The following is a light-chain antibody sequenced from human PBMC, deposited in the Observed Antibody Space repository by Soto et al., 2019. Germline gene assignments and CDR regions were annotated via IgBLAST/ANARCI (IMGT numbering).Light chain of an antibody. Sequence: QLVLTQSPSASGSLGASVKLTCTLSSGHSSYAIAWHQQQPEKGPRYLMNLNSDGSHSKGDGIPDRFSGSSSGAERYFTISSLQSEDETDYYCQTWGTGIQVFGGGTKLTVL. CDR2: LNSDGSH. CDR1: SGHSSYA. J-gene: IGLJ3*02. CDR3: QTWGTGIQV. V-gene: IGLV4-69*01.